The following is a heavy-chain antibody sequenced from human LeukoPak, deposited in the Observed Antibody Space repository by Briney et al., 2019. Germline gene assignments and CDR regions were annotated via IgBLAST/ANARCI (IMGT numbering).Heavy chain of an antibody. CDR1: GFTFSDYY. J-gene: IGHJ6*02. CDR2: IYSGGST. CDR3: ARDSHSYGMDV. V-gene: IGHV3-66*01. Sequence: GGSLRLSCAASGFTFSDYYMTWIRQAPGKGLEWVSVIYSGGSTYYADSVKGRFTVSRDNSKNTLYLQMNSLRAEDTAVYYCARDSHSYGMDVWGQGTTVTVSS.